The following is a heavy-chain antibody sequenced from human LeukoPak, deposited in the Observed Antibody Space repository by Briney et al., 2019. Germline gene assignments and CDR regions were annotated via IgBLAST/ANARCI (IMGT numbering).Heavy chain of an antibody. CDR2: IYYSGST. CDR3: ARHIVVVSTPADWFDP. V-gene: IGHV4-39*01. CDR1: GGSISSSSHY. J-gene: IGHJ5*02. Sequence: SETLSLTCTVSGGSISSSSHYWGWIRQPPGRGLEWIGSIYYSGSTYYNPSLKSRVTISVDTSKNQFSLKLSSVSAADTAVYHCARHIVVVSTPADWFDPLGQGTLVTVSS. D-gene: IGHD2-21*01.